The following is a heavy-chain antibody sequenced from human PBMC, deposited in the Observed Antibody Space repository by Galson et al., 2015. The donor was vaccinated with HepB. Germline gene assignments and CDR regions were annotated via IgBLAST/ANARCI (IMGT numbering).Heavy chain of an antibody. V-gene: IGHV1-69*13. CDR1: GGTFSSYA. CDR2: IIPIFGTA. Sequence: SVKVSCKASGGTFSSYAISWVRQAPGQGLEWMGGIIPIFGTANYAQKFQGRVTITADESTSTAYMELSSLRSEDTAVYYCARDGDSSGGDAFDIWGQGTMVTVSS. D-gene: IGHD3-22*01. J-gene: IGHJ3*02. CDR3: ARDGDSSGGDAFDI.